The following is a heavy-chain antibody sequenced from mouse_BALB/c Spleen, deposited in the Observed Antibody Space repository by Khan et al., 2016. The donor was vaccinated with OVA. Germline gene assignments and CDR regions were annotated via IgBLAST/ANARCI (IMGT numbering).Heavy chain of an antibody. CDR3: AGRGYGNYWFAY. V-gene: IGHV14-1*02. Sequence: VRLQQSGAELVRPGALVKLSCKASGFNIKDYYMLWVKQRPEQGLEWIGWIDPENGNTIYDPKFQAKASITADTSSNTAYLQLSSLTSEDTAVYYCAGRGYGNYWFAYWGQGTLVTVSA. D-gene: IGHD2-1*01. CDR1: GFNIKDYY. CDR2: IDPENGNT. J-gene: IGHJ3*01.